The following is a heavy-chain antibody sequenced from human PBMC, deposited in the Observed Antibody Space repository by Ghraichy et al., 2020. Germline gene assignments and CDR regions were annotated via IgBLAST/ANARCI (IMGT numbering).Heavy chain of an antibody. CDR3: ATDGWDCSGGSCYYPPFNY. V-gene: IGHV1-24*01. J-gene: IGHJ4*02. Sequence: ASVKVSCKVSGYTLTELSMHWVRQAPGKGLEWMGGFDPEDGETIYAQKFQGRVTMTEDTSTDTAYMELSSLRSEDTAVYYCATDGWDCSGGSCYYPPFNYWGQGTLVTVSS. D-gene: IGHD2-15*01. CDR1: GYTLTELS. CDR2: FDPEDGET.